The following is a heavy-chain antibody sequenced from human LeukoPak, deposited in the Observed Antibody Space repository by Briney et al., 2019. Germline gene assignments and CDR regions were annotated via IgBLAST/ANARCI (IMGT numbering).Heavy chain of an antibody. CDR3: ARDDTYYDFWSGSHRRGIDY. Sequence: WASVKVSCKASGYTFTSYYMHWVRQAPGQGLEWMGIINPSGGSTSYAQKFQGRVTMTRDTSTSTVYMELSSLRSEDTAVYYCARDDTYYDFWSGSHRRGIDYWGQGTLVTVSS. V-gene: IGHV1-46*01. CDR2: INPSGGST. J-gene: IGHJ4*02. D-gene: IGHD3-3*01. CDR1: GYTFTSYY.